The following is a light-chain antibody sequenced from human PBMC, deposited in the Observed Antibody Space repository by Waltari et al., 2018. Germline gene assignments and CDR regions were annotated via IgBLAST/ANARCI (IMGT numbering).Light chain of an antibody. CDR2: AAS. J-gene: IGKJ3*01. V-gene: IGKV3-11*01. Sequence: EIVLTQSPATLSLSPGERATLSCRASQSVRNSLAWYQQKPGQAPRLLIYAASNRATGIPARFSGSGSGTDFTLTISSLEPEDFAVYYCQYRGHWPPDASFGPGTKVDIK. CDR3: QYRGHWPPDAS. CDR1: QSVRNS.